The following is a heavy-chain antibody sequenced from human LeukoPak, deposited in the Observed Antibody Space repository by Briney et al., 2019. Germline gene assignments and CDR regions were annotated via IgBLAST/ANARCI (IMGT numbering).Heavy chain of an antibody. CDR3: AREHIAAAGTFDY. CDR1: GYTFTSYY. D-gene: IGHD6-13*01. Sequence: ASVKVSCKASGYTFTSYYMHWVRQAPGQGLEWMGWINPNSGGTNYAQKFQGRVTMTRDTSVSTAYMELSRLRSDDTAVYYCAREHIAAAGTFDYWGQGTLVTVSS. CDR2: INPNSGGT. J-gene: IGHJ4*02. V-gene: IGHV1-2*02.